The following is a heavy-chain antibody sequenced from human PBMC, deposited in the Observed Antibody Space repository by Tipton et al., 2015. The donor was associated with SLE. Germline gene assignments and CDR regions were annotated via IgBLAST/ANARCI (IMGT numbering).Heavy chain of an antibody. Sequence: QLVQSGADVKKPGESLEISCKGSGYSFTNYWIGWVRQMPGKGLEWIGIIYPGDSDTRYSPSFQGQVTISADKSISTAYLQWSSLKASDTAMYYCARPIFESQGYSGMDVWGQGTTVTVSS. V-gene: IGHV5-51*01. D-gene: IGHD3-9*01. J-gene: IGHJ6*02. CDR1: GYSFTNYW. CDR3: ARPIFESQGYSGMDV. CDR2: IYPGDSDT.